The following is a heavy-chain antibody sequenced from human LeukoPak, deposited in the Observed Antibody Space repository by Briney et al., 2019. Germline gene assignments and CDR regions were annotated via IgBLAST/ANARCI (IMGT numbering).Heavy chain of an antibody. V-gene: IGHV1-8*01. J-gene: IGHJ3*02. D-gene: IGHD3-10*01. Sequence: ASVKVSCKASGYTFTSYDINWVRQATGQGVEWMGWMNPNSGNTGYAQKFQGRVTMTRNTSISTAYMELSSLRSEDTAVYYCARGVTMVRGRLRGQLGAFDIWGQGTMVTVSS. CDR2: MNPNSGNT. CDR1: GYTFTSYD. CDR3: ARGVTMVRGRLRGQLGAFDI.